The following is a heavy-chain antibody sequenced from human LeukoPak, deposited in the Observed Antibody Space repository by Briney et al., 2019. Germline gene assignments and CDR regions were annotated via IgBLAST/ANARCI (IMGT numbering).Heavy chain of an antibody. CDR2: INHSGST. V-gene: IGHV4-34*01. CDR1: GGSFSGYY. D-gene: IGHD1-14*01. Sequence: PSETLSLTRAVYGGSFSGYYWSWIRQPPGKGLEWIGEINHSGSTNYNPSLKSRVTISVDTSKNQFSLKLSSVTAADTAVYYCARRRMPRGAFDPWGQGTLVTVSS. CDR3: ARRRMPRGAFDP. J-gene: IGHJ5*02.